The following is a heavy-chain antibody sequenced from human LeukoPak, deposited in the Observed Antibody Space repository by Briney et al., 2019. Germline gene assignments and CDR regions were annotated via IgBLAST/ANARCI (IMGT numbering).Heavy chain of an antibody. CDR1: GYSFTNYG. Sequence: GASVKVSCKTSGYSFTNYGITWVRQAPGQGLEWMGWISGYNSKPFYAQNFQGRVTMTTDTSTSTVYMEVRSLRSDDTAVYYCALGLPGYYMDVWGKGTTVTVSS. CDR3: ALGLPGYYMDV. CDR2: ISGYNSKP. V-gene: IGHV1-18*01. J-gene: IGHJ6*03.